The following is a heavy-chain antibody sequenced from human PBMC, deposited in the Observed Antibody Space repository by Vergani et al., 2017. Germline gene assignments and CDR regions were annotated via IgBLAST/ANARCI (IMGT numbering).Heavy chain of an antibody. CDR2: IYTSGST. Sequence: QVQLQESGPGLVKPSETLSLTCTVSGGSISSYYWSWIRQPAGKGLEWIGRIYTSGSTNYNPSLKSRVTMSVDTSKNQFSLKLSSVTAADTAVYYCAREGDTTTDYYYYGMDVWGQGTSVTVSS. D-gene: IGHD1-1*01. CDR3: AREGDTTTDYYYYGMDV. J-gene: IGHJ6*02. CDR1: GGSISSYY. V-gene: IGHV4-4*07.